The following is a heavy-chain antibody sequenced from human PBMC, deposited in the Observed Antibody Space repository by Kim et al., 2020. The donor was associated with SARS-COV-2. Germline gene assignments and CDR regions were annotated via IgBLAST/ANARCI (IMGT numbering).Heavy chain of an antibody. D-gene: IGHD3-22*01. CDR3: ARVVVIIDY. CDR2: ISSSGSTI. V-gene: IGHV3-48*03. J-gene: IGHJ4*02. Sequence: GGSLRLSCAASGFTFSSYEMNWVRQAPGKGLEWVSYISSSGSTIYYADSVKGRFTISRDNAKNSLYLQMNSLRAEDTAVYYCARVVVIIDYWGQGTLVTVSS. CDR1: GFTFSSYE.